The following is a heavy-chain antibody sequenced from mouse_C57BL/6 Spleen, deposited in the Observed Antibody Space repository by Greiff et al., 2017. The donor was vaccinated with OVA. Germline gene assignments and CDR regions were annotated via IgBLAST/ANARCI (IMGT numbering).Heavy chain of an antibody. CDR3: ARYTFHFGY. CDR1: GFTFTDYY. J-gene: IGHJ2*01. Sequence: EVKLVESGGGLVQPGGSLSLSCAASGFTFTDYYMSWVRQPPGKALEWLGFIRNKANGYTTEYSASVKGRFTISRDNSQSILYLQMNALRADDSSTYYCARYTFHFGYWGQGTPLTVSS. CDR2: IRNKANGYTT. V-gene: IGHV7-3*01.